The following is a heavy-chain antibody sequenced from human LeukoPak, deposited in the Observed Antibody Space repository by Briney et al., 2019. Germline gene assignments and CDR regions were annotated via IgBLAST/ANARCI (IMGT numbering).Heavy chain of an antibody. V-gene: IGHV6-1*01. J-gene: IGHJ5*02. CDR2: TYYRSKWYN. D-gene: IGHD6-13*01. Sequence: SQTLSLTCAISGDSVSSNSAAWNWIRQSPSRGLEWLGRTYYRSKWYNDYAVSVKSRITINPDTSKNQFSLQLNSVTPEDTAVYYCARESPYSSSWSVGKNNWFDPWGQGTLVTVSS. CDR3: ARESPYSSSWSVGKNNWFDP. CDR1: GDSVSSNSAA.